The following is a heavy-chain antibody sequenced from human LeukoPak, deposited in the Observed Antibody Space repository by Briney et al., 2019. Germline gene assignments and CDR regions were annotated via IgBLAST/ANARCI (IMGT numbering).Heavy chain of an antibody. D-gene: IGHD3-10*01. V-gene: IGHV1-8*01. J-gene: IGHJ5*02. CDR2: MNPNSGNT. CDR3: ARRSSGSYYIEDGVWFDP. Sequence: ASVKVSCKASGYTFTSYDINWVRQATGQGLEWMGWMNPNSGNTGYAQKFQGRVTMTRNTSISTAYMELSSLRSEDTAVYYCARRSSGSYYIEDGVWFDPWGQGTLVTVSS. CDR1: GYTFTSYD.